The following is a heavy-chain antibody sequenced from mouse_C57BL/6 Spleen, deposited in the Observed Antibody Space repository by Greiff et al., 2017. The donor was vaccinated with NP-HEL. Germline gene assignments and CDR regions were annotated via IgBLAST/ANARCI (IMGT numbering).Heavy chain of an antibody. CDR1: GYTFTDYN. CDR3: ARWSYTWFAY. CDR2: INPNNGGT. J-gene: IGHJ3*01. Sequence: VQLKESGPELVKPGASVKIPCKASGYTFTDYNMDWVKQSHGKSLEWIGDINPNNGGTIYNQKFKGKATLTVDKSSSTAYMELRSLTSEDTAVYYCARWSYTWFAYWGQGTLVTVSA. V-gene: IGHV1-18*01.